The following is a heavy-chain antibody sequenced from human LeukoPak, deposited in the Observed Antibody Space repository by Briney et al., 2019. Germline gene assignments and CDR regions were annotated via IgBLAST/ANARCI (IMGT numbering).Heavy chain of an antibody. CDR1: GYTFTSYA. V-gene: IGHV7-4-1*02. D-gene: IGHD5-12*01. Sequence: ASVKVSCKASGYTFTSYAMNWVRQAPGQGLEWMGWINTNTGNPTYAQGFTGRFVFSLDTSVSTAYLQISSLKAEDTAVYYCARDHGVATILSDYYYGMDVWGQGTTVTVSS. CDR3: ARDHGVATILSDYYYGMDV. CDR2: INTNTGNP. J-gene: IGHJ6*02.